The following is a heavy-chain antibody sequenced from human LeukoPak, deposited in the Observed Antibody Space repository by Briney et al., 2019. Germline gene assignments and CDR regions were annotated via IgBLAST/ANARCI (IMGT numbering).Heavy chain of an antibody. J-gene: IGHJ5*01. V-gene: IGHV3-23*01. Sequence: GRSLRLSCTASGFACSVYAMSWIRHAPGKRLKRISTINANSGTTSYAASVRGRFTISRDNSKNTLYLQLNTLRADDTATYYCAKPISGGLAVTADWFHPWGQGTLVVVSS. D-gene: IGHD6-19*01. CDR1: GFACSVYA. CDR2: INANSGTT. CDR3: AKPISGGLAVTADWFHP.